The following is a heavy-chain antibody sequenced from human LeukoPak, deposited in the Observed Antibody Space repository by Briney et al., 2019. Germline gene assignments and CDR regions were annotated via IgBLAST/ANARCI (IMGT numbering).Heavy chain of an antibody. CDR3: AKDARRYSGWYFFDH. D-gene: IGHD6-19*01. CDR1: GFTFSNLA. J-gene: IGHJ4*02. V-gene: IGHV3-23*01. CDR2: ISDSGGLT. Sequence: GGSLRLSCVASGFTFSNLAMGWVRQAPGKGLEWVSVISDSGGLTYYADSVKGRFTISRDNSRNTLYLQMNSLRVDDTAVYYCAKDARRYSGWYFFDHWGQGTLVTVSS.